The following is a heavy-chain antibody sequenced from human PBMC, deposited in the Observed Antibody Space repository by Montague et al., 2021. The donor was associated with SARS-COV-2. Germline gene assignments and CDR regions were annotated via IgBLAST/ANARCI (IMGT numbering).Heavy chain of an antibody. CDR2: VSVSGDTT. CDR3: AETIGAVEPNFGY. J-gene: IGHJ4*02. Sequence: SLRLSCAASAFTFSSHSMHWVRQAPGMGLEWVSGVSVSGDTTNYANSVKGRFTISRDNSKTTVYLQMNSLRVEDTAVYYCAETIGAVEPNFGYWGQGTLVTVSS. CDR1: AFTFSSHS. V-gene: IGHV3-23*01. D-gene: IGHD3-16*01.